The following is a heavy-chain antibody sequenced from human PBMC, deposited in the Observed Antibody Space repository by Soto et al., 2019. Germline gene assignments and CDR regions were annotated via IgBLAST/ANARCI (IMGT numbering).Heavy chain of an antibody. J-gene: IGHJ4*02. Sequence: PSETLSLTCTVSGGSISSGDYYWSWIRQPPGKGLEWIGYIYYSGSTYYNPSLKSRVTISVDTSKNQFSLKLSSVTAADTAVYYCARAKYYYDSSGYYYNYYFDYWGQGTLVTVSS. D-gene: IGHD3-22*01. CDR1: GGSISSGDYY. CDR2: IYYSGST. V-gene: IGHV4-30-4*01. CDR3: ARAKYYYDSSGYYYNYYFDY.